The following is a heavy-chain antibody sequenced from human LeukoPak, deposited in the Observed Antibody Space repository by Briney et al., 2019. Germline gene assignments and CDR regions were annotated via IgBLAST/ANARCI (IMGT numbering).Heavy chain of an antibody. CDR1: GFTFSSYG. Sequence: PGGSLRLSCAASGFTFSSYGMHWVRQAPGKGLEWVAVVSYDGSKYYADSVKGRFTISRDNSKNTLYLQMSSLRAEDTAVYYCTTDLLAAVGLVSFFDFWGQGALVTVSS. CDR2: VSYDGSK. J-gene: IGHJ4*02. D-gene: IGHD6-13*01. CDR3: TTDLLAAVGLVSFFDF. V-gene: IGHV3-30*03.